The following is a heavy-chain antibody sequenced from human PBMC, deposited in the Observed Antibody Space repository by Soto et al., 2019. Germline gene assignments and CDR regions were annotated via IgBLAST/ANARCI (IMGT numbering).Heavy chain of an antibody. Sequence: QLQLQESGPGLVKPSETLSLTCTVSGGSISSSSYYWGWIRQPPGKGLEWIGSIYYSGSTYYNPSLKSRVTMTVDTSKNQQDLTVSTVTPAETAVYYCVRQTTSTMIVVVIIDYFGYWGQGTLVNLSS. CDR1: GGSISSSSYY. D-gene: IGHD3-22*01. CDR3: VRQTTSTMIVVVIIDYFGY. J-gene: IGHJ4*02. CDR2: IYYSGST. V-gene: IGHV4-39*01.